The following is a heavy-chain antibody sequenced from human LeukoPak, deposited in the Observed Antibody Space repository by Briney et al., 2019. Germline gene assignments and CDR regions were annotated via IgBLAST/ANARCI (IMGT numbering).Heavy chain of an antibody. CDR3: ARDDALGDNALDI. CDR1: GFTFSSYG. V-gene: IGHV3-33*01. J-gene: IGHJ3*02. CDR2: ILNDGSQE. Sequence: GRSLRLSCAASGFTFSSYGMHWVRQAPGKGLEWVAVILNDGSQEKYADSVKGRFTISRDDSKNTLFLQMNSLRAEDTAVYYCARDDALGDNALDIWGQGTMVTVSS. D-gene: IGHD3-16*01.